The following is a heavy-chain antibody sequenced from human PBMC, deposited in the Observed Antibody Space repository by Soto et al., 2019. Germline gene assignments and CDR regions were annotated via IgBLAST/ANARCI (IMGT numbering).Heavy chain of an antibody. Sequence: LRLSCAASGFTFSSYAMSWVRQAPGKGLEWVSAISGSGGSTYYADSVKGRLTISRDNSKNTLYLQMNSLRAEDTAVYYCAKDRRIAAAGLYYYYYGMDVWGQGTTVTVSS. J-gene: IGHJ6*02. V-gene: IGHV3-23*01. CDR1: GFTFSSYA. CDR3: AKDRRIAAAGLYYYYYGMDV. D-gene: IGHD6-13*01. CDR2: ISGSGGST.